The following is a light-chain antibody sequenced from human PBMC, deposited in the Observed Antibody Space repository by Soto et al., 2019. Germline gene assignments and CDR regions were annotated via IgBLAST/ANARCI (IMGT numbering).Light chain of an antibody. J-gene: IGLJ3*02. CDR3: CSYAGGFTWV. CDR2: DVT. CDR1: SSDVGKYDF. Sequence: QSALTQPRSVSGSPGLSVTISCTGSSSDVGKYDFVSWYQQHPDRAPKLIFYDVTKRSSGVPDRFSVSKSGNTAYLTISGLQTDDEADYYCCSYAGGFTWVFGGGTKLTVL. V-gene: IGLV2-11*01.